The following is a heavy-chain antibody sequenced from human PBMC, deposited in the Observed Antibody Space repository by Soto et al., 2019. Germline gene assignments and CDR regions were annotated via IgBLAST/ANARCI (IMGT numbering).Heavy chain of an antibody. Sequence: PGGFLRLSCAASGFTFSSYAMHWVRQAPGKGLEWVAFISYDGSNKYYADSVKGRFTISRDNSKNTLYLQMNSLRPEDTAVYYSARHYDVLTGYPPDYWGQGTLVNVSS. CDR3: ARHYDVLTGYPPDY. V-gene: IGHV3-30-3*01. D-gene: IGHD3-9*01. J-gene: IGHJ4*02. CDR2: ISYDGSNK. CDR1: GFTFSSYA.